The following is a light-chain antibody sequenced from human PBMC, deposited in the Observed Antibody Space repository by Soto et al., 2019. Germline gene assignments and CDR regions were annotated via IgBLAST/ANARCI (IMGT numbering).Light chain of an antibody. V-gene: IGKV3-20*01. CDR3: QRYGSSLIT. Sequence: EIVVTQAPGTLSLSPGERATLSCRASQSVSSSYLAWYQQKPGQAPRLLIYGASSRATGIPDRFSGSGSGTDFTLTISRLEPEDFAVYYCQRYGSSLITFGQGTRLEIK. CDR2: GAS. CDR1: QSVSSSY. J-gene: IGKJ5*01.